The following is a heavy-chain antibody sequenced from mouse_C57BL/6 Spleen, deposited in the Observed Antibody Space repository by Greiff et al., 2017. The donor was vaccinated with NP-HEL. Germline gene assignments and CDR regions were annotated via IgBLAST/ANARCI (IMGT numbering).Heavy chain of an antibody. CDR1: GFTFSSYA. CDR3: ARSTTVFDY. CDR2: ISDGGSYT. V-gene: IGHV5-4*03. Sequence: EVMLVEESGGGLVKPGGSLKLSCAASGFTFSSYAMSWVRQTPEKRLERVATISDGGSYTYYPDNVKGRFTISRDNAKNNLYQQMSHLKSEDTAMYYCARSTTVFDYWGQGTTLTVSS. D-gene: IGHD1-1*01. J-gene: IGHJ2*01.